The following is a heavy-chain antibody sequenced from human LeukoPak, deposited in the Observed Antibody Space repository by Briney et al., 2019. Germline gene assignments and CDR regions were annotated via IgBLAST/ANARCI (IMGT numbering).Heavy chain of an antibody. V-gene: IGHV3-23*01. J-gene: IGHJ4*02. Sequence: GGSLSLSCAASGFTLSNYAMSWVRQAPGKGLEWVSVIRGSGGSTFYADSVKGRFTISRDNSKSTLFLQMNSLRAEDTAVYFCAREDSYRNSWYSWCDYWGQGTLVTVSS. D-gene: IGHD6-13*01. CDR3: AREDSYRNSWYSWCDY. CDR2: IRGSGGST. CDR1: GFTLSNYA.